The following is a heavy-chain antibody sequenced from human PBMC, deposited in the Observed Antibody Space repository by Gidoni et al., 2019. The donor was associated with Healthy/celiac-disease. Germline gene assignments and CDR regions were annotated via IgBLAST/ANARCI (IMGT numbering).Heavy chain of an antibody. Sequence: APGKGLEWVAVIWYDGSNKYYADSVKGRFTISRDNSKNTLYLQMNSLRAEDTAVYYCARLGLVVATIDYYGMDVWGQGTTVTVSS. D-gene: IGHD5-12*01. CDR3: ARLGLVVATIDYYGMDV. J-gene: IGHJ6*02. CDR2: IWYDGSNK. V-gene: IGHV3-33*01.